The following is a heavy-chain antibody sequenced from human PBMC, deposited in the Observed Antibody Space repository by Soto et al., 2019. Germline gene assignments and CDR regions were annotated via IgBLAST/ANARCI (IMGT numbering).Heavy chain of an antibody. D-gene: IGHD6-13*01. Sequence: EVQLLESGGGWLQPGGSLRLSCAASGFTFSSYAMNWVRQAPGKGLEWVSGITGSGAGSYYSDSVKGRFTISRDNSKNTLYLQMNSLRAEDTAVYYCAKAYSISWPSDWFDPWGQGTLVTVSS. V-gene: IGHV3-23*01. CDR3: AKAYSISWPSDWFDP. J-gene: IGHJ5*02. CDR1: GFTFSSYA. CDR2: ITGSGAGS.